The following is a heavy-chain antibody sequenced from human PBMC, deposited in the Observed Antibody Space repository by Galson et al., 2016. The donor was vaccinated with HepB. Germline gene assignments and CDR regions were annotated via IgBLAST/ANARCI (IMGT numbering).Heavy chain of an antibody. CDR3: ARDFDISGDY. CDR2: ISTSSETI. Sequence: SLRLSCAASGFRFRSYSMNWVRQAPGKGLEWISYISTSSETISYADSVKGRFTISRDNARNSVSLLMNSLRAEDTGVYYCARDFDISGDYWGQGTLVTVSS. J-gene: IGHJ4*02. V-gene: IGHV3-48*04. CDR1: GFRFRSYS. D-gene: IGHD1-26*01.